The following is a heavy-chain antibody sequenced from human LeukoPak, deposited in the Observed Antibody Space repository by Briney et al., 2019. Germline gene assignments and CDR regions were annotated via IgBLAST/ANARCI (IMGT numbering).Heavy chain of an antibody. Sequence: SETLSLTCNVSGGSINNYYWSWIRQPPGKGLEWIGYIYYSGSTNYNPSLKSRVTISVDTSKNQFSLKLSSVTAADTAVYYCARQREYYESSGYYSFDYWGQGTLVTVSS. J-gene: IGHJ4*02. CDR1: GGSINNYY. CDR2: IYYSGST. D-gene: IGHD3-22*01. V-gene: IGHV4-59*08. CDR3: ARQREYYESSGYYSFDY.